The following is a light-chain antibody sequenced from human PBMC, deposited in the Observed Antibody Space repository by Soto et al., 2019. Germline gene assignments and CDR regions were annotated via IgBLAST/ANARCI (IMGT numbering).Light chain of an antibody. Sequence: ILMTQSPATLSVSPGERATLSCRASQSVSSNLAWYQQKPGQAPRLLIYVASTRATGIPARFSGSGSGTEFTLTISSLQSEDFAVYYCQQYNNWPFTFGPGTKVDI. CDR1: QSVSSN. CDR2: VAS. CDR3: QQYNNWPFT. J-gene: IGKJ3*01. V-gene: IGKV3D-15*01.